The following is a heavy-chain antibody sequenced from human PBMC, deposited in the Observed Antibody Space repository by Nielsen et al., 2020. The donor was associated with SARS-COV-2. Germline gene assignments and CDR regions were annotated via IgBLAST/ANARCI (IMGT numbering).Heavy chain of an antibody. CDR3: ARGRVADTAMEADY. J-gene: IGHJ4*02. CDR1: GYTFTGYY. D-gene: IGHD5-18*01. V-gene: IGHV1-2*02. Sequence: ASVKVSCKASGYTFTGYYMHWVRQAPGQGLEWMGWINPNSGGTNYAQKFQGRVTMTRDTSISTAYMELSRLRSDDTAVYYCARGRVADTAMEADYWGQGTLVTVSS. CDR2: INPNSGGT.